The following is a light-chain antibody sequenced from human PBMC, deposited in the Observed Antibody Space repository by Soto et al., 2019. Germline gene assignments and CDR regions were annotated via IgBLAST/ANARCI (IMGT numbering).Light chain of an antibody. CDR2: AAS. CDR3: QKYNSAPRT. CDR1: QGIANY. Sequence: DIQMTQSPSSLSASVGDRVTITCRASQGIANYLAWYQQKSGKVPKLLIYAASTLQSGVPSRFSGSGSGTDFTLPISSLQPEDVATYYCQKYNSAPRTFGQGTKVEIK. V-gene: IGKV1-27*01. J-gene: IGKJ1*01.